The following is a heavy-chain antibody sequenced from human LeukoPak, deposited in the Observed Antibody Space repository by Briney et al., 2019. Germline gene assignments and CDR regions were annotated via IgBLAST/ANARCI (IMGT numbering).Heavy chain of an antibody. CDR1: GYTFTGYY. CDR3: ATTREMATITGFDY. D-gene: IGHD5-24*01. CDR2: INPNSGGT. V-gene: IGHV1-2*02. Sequence: ASVKVSCKASGYTFTGYYMHWVRQAPGQGLEWMGWINPNSGGTNYAQKFQGRVTMTRDTSISTAYMELSRLRSDDTAVYYCATTREMATITGFDYWGQGTLVTVSS. J-gene: IGHJ4*02.